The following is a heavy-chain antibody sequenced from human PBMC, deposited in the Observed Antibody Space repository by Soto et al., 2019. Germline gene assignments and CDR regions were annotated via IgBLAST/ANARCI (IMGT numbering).Heavy chain of an antibody. CDR2: IKEDGSEK. D-gene: IGHD3-22*01. Sequence: EVQLVESGGGLVQPGGSLRLSCAASGFRIGDFWMSWVRQAPGKGLQWVANIKEDGSEKYYVDSVKGRFTISRDTAKNSLYLQMRSLRGEDTAVYYCVRTVVVVVPDNFDHWGQGTLVTVSS. J-gene: IGHJ4*02. V-gene: IGHV3-7*01. CDR1: GFRIGDFW. CDR3: VRTVVVVVPDNFDH.